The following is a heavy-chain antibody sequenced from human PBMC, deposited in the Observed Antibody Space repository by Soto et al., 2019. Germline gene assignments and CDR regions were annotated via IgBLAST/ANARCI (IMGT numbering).Heavy chain of an antibody. D-gene: IGHD6-6*01. J-gene: IGHJ6*02. Sequence: QVQLQESGPGLVKPSETLSLTCTVSGGSISHYYWTWIRQPPGKGLECIGYISYSGSTNYNSSLKRRVTILVDTSKNQFSLKLNSVTAADTAVYYCARRSTYYYYAMDVWGQGTTVTVSS. CDR2: ISYSGST. V-gene: IGHV4-59*08. CDR3: ARRSTYYYYAMDV. CDR1: GGSISHYY.